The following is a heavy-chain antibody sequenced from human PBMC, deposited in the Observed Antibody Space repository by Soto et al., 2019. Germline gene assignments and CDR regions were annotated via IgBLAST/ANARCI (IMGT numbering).Heavy chain of an antibody. J-gene: IGHJ4*02. Sequence: QVQLVQSGAEVKKPGSSVKVSCKASGGTFSSYTISWVRQAPGQGLEWMGRIIPILGIANYAQKFQGRVTITADKSTSTAYMGLSSLRSEDTAVYYCARGGHIAVAGLDYWGQGTLVTVSS. V-gene: IGHV1-69*02. CDR3: ARGGHIAVAGLDY. CDR1: GGTFSSYT. CDR2: IIPILGIA. D-gene: IGHD6-19*01.